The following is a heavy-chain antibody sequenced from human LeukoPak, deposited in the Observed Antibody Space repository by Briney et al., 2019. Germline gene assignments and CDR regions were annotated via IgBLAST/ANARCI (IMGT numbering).Heavy chain of an antibody. Sequence: GASVKVPCKASGYTFTGYYMHWVRQAPGQGLEWMGWINPNSGGTNYAQKFQGRVTMTRDTSISTAYMELSRLRSDDTAVYYCARNIEATNPPGMDVWGQGTTVTVSS. CDR1: GYTFTGYY. CDR2: INPNSGGT. CDR3: ARNIEATNPPGMDV. V-gene: IGHV1-2*02. J-gene: IGHJ6*02. D-gene: IGHD2/OR15-2a*01.